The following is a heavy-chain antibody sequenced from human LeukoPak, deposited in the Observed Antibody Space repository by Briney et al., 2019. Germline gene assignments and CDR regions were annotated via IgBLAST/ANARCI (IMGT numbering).Heavy chain of an antibody. J-gene: IGHJ4*02. CDR1: GFTFSSYS. Sequence: GGSLRPSCAASGFTFSSYSMNWVRQAPGKGLECVSYISSSGSTIYYADSVKGRFTISRDNAKNSLHLQMNSLRDEDTAVYYCAREAWQQLVPGYWGQGTLVTVSS. D-gene: IGHD6-13*01. V-gene: IGHV3-48*02. CDR2: ISSSGSTI. CDR3: AREAWQQLVPGY.